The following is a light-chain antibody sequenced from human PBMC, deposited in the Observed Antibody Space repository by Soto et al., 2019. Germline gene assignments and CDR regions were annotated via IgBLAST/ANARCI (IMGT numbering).Light chain of an antibody. V-gene: IGLV1-51*02. Sequence: QSVLTQPPSVSAAPGQKVTISCSGSSSNIGNNYVSWYQQLTGTAPKLLIYENNKRPSGIPDRFSGSKSGTSATLGITGLQTGDEADYYCGTWDSSLRVVFGGGTKLTVL. CDR1: SSNIGNNY. J-gene: IGLJ2*01. CDR3: GTWDSSLRVV. CDR2: ENN.